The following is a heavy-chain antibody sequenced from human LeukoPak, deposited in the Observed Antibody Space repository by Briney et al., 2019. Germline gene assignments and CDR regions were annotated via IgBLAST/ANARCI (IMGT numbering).Heavy chain of an antibody. CDR2: ISSSSTTI. Sequence: PGGSLRLSCAASGFTFSSYSMNWVRQAPGKGLEWVSYISSSSTTIYYADSVKGRFTISRDNAKNSLYLQMNSLRAEDTAVYYCARDYYYDRTDAFDIWGQGTMVTVSS. CDR3: ARDYYYDRTDAFDI. V-gene: IGHV3-48*01. D-gene: IGHD3-10*02. CDR1: GFTFSSYS. J-gene: IGHJ3*02.